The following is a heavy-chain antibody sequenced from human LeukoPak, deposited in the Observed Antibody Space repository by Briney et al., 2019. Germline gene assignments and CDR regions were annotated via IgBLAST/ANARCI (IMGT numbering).Heavy chain of an antibody. CDR2: IYPGDSDT. V-gene: IGHV5-51*01. J-gene: IGHJ4*02. D-gene: IGHD2-15*01. Sequence: GESLKISCKGSGYRFTSDWIGWVRQMPGKGLEWMGIIYPGDSDTRYSPSFQGQVTISADKSINTAYLQWSSLKASDTAMYYCARLSGRVVCSAGSCYIDSWGQGTLVTVSS. CDR1: GYRFTSDW. CDR3: ARLSGRVVCSAGSCYIDS.